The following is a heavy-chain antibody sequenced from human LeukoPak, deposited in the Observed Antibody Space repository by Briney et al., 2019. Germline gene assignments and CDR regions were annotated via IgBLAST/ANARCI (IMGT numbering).Heavy chain of an antibody. CDR3: AKGSITMIVVALNWFDP. D-gene: IGHD3-22*01. CDR2: ISGSGGST. J-gene: IGHJ5*02. Sequence: GGSLRLSCAASGFIFKNYAMNWVRQAPGKGLEWVSAISGSGGSTYYADSVKGRFTISRDNSKNTLYLQMNSLRAEDTAVYYCAKGSITMIVVALNWFDPWGQGTLVTVSS. CDR1: GFIFKNYA. V-gene: IGHV3-23*01.